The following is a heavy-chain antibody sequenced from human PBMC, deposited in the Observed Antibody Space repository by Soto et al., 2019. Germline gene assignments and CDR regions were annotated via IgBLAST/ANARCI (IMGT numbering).Heavy chain of an antibody. Sequence: ESGGGRAKPGGSLRLSFPASGLPFSSYSMTGFRQAQGKGLEWVSTISYISTSTYYADSVKGRFTISRDNANNSLYLQMSSLRAEDTAVYYCARDQGIAANLDYWGQGTLVTVSS. V-gene: IGHV3-21*01. CDR2: ISYISTST. D-gene: IGHD6-13*01. J-gene: IGHJ4*02. CDR3: ARDQGIAANLDY. CDR1: GLPFSSYS.